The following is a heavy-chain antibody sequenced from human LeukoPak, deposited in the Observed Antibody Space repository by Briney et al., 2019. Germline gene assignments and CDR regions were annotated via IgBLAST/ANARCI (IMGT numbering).Heavy chain of an antibody. CDR2: ISYDGSNK. V-gene: IGHV3-30*04. D-gene: IGHD6-13*01. J-gene: IGHJ5*02. CDR3: ARGSTDYSSSWYNWFDP. CDR1: GFTFSSYA. Sequence: GGSLRLSCAASGFTFSSYALHWVRQAPGKGLEWVAVISYDGSNKYYADSVKGRFTISRDNTKNTLYLQMNSLRAEDTAVYYCARGSTDYSSSWYNWFDPWGQGTLVTVSS.